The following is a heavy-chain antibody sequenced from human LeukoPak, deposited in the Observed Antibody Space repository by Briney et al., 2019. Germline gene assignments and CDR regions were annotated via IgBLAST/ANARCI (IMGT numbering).Heavy chain of an antibody. CDR2: ISYDGSNK. V-gene: IGHV3-30-3*01. Sequence: GGPLGPSWAASGFTLVSYAMPWARKAPGKGREGGAVISYDGSNKYYADSVKGRFTISRDNSKNTLYLQMNSLRAEDTAVYYCARDSLRVITMIVAWGQGTLVTVSS. CDR3: ARDSLRVITMIVA. D-gene: IGHD3-22*01. J-gene: IGHJ5*02. CDR1: GFTLVSYA.